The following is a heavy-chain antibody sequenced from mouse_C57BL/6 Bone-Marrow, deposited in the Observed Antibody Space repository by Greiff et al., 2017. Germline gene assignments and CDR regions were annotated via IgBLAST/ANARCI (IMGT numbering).Heavy chain of an antibody. CDR3: SSGTTVVATDY. J-gene: IGHJ2*01. Sequence: QVQLQQPGSVLVRPGASVKLSCKASGYTFTNSWMHWVKQRPGQGLEWIGEIDPNSGNTNYNEKFKGKAAMTVDTSSSTAYVDLSSLTSENSAVYSCSSGTTVVATDYWGQGTTLTVSS. V-gene: IGHV1S130*01. CDR1: GYTFTNSW. D-gene: IGHD1-1*01. CDR2: IDPNSGNT.